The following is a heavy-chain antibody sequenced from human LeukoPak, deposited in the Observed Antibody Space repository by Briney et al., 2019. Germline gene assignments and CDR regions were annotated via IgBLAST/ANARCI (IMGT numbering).Heavy chain of an antibody. Sequence: GGSLRLSCAASGFTFSSYGMHWVRQAPGKGLEWVAVISYDGSNKYYADSVKGRFTISRDNSKNTLYLQMNSLRAEDTAVYYCAGDYGGNSVYYGMDVWGQGTTVTVSS. CDR3: AGDYGGNSVYYGMDV. V-gene: IGHV3-30*03. D-gene: IGHD4-23*01. J-gene: IGHJ6*02. CDR2: ISYDGSNK. CDR1: GFTFSSYG.